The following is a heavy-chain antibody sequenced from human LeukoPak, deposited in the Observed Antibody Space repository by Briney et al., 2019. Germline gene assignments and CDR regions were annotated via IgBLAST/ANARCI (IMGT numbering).Heavy chain of an antibody. CDR3: AKHVLFSSGWYFDY. J-gene: IGHJ4*02. CDR2: VGDTGIGT. CDR1: GFPFSTYA. V-gene: IGHV3-23*01. Sequence: PGGSLRLSRAASGFPFSTYAFSWVRQAPGKGLEWVAAVGDTGIGTNYADSVKGRFTISRDNSRNTVSLQMNTLRAEDTALYYCAKHVLFSSGWYFDYWGQGTLVTVSS. D-gene: IGHD6-19*01.